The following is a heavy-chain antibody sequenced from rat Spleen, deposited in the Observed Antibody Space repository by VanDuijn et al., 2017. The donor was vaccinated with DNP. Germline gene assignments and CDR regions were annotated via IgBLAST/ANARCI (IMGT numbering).Heavy chain of an antibody. V-gene: IGHV3-3*01. CDR1: GYSITSGYG. Sequence: EVQLQESGPGLVKPSQSLSLTCSVTGYSITSGYGWNWIRKFPGNKLEWMGYINSAGSTNYNPPLKSRIYITRDSSKNQFFLQVNSVTTEDTATYYCARLHYGIDYCGPGTMVTVSS. J-gene: IGHJ1*01. CDR3: ARLHYGIDY. D-gene: IGHD1-11*01. CDR2: INSAGST.